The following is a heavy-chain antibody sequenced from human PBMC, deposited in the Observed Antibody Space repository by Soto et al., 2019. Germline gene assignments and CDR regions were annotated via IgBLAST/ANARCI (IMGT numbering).Heavy chain of an antibody. V-gene: IGHV4-59*01. J-gene: IGHJ6*02. CDR3: VRDQGGEFLKGSGMEV. Sequence: QVQLQESGPGLVKPSETLSLTCTVSGDSISRYYWSWIRLSPGKGLEWIGNIYYSGETNYNPSVKSRVTISVDRTKNQFSLKLSSVPAADTAVYYCVRDQGGEFLKGSGMEVWGQGTTVTVSS. D-gene: IGHD3-10*01. CDR1: GDSISRYY. CDR2: IYYSGET.